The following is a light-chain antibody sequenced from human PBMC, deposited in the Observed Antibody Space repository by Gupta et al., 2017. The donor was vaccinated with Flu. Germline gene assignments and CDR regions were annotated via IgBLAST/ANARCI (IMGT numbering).Light chain of an antibody. CDR2: KNN. CDR1: SSNIENII. J-gene: IGLJ3*02. V-gene: IGLV1-47*01. CDR3: AARDDRLSGGV. Sequence: RCTSSCAGSSSNIENIIVYRNQQLPGTSSKRLIYKNNQRPSGLPDRFPGSKSGTSASLAMSGLRSGDEANDDGAARDDRLSGGVFGGGTKLTVL.